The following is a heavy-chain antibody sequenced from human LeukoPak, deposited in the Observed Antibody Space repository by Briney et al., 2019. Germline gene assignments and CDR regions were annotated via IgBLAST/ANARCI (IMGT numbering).Heavy chain of an antibody. CDR2: ISYDGTYK. J-gene: IGHJ4*02. V-gene: IGHV3-30-3*01. Sequence: GGSLRLSCAASGFTFSSYAMHWVRQAPGNRLEWVAFISYDGTYKYYADSVKGRFTISRDNSKNTLYLQMNSLRAADTAVYYCARDSMVRGDHWGQGTLVTVSS. CDR1: GFTFSSYA. D-gene: IGHD3-10*01. CDR3: ARDSMVRGDH.